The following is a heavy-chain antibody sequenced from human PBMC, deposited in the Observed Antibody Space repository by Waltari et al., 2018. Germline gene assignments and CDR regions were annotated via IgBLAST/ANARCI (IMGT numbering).Heavy chain of an antibody. J-gene: IGHJ4*02. D-gene: IGHD2-15*01. CDR2: IYHSGST. CDR1: GYSISSGYY. V-gene: IGHV4-38-2*01. CDR3: ARLLCDY. Sequence: QVQLQESGPGLVKPSETLSLTCAVSGYSISSGYYWGWIRQPPGKGLEWIGSIYHSGSTYYNPSLKSRVTISVDTSKNQFSLKLSSVTAADTAVYYCARLLCDYWGQGTLVTVSS.